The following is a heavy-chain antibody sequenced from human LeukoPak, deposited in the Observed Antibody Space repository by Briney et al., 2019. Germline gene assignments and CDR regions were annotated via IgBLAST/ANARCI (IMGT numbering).Heavy chain of an antibody. CDR3: AKATYYYGSYGYNGVFDD. CDR2: ASRYADTT. CDR1: GFTIISYA. V-gene: IGHV3-23*01. Sequence: GGSLRLSCEGSGFTIISYAMSWLPQAQGKGLEWVSAASRYADTTNDAESVRGRVPISRDKSKNTLDQQMNSLRAEGAVVYFCAKATYYYGSYGYNGVFDDWGQATLVTLSS. D-gene: IGHD3-22*01. J-gene: IGHJ4*02.